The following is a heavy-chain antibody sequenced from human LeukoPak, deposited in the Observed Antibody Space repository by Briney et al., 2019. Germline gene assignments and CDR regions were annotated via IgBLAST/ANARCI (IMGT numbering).Heavy chain of an antibody. D-gene: IGHD6-13*01. CDR2: INHSRST. CDR3: ARGHSSSWYGYIYY. Sequence: SETLSLTCAVYGGSFSGYYWSWIRQPPGKGLEWIGEINHSRSTNYNPSLKSRVTISVDTSKNQFSLKLSSVTAADTAVYYCARGHSSSWYGYIYYWGQGTLVTVSS. V-gene: IGHV4-34*01. J-gene: IGHJ4*02. CDR1: GGSFSGYY.